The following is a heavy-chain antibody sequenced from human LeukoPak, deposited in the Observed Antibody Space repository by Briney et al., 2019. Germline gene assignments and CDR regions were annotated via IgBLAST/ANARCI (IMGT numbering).Heavy chain of an antibody. J-gene: IGHJ2*01. D-gene: IGHD6-13*01. CDR1: GGTFSSYA. V-gene: IGHV1-24*01. Sequence: ASVTVSCKASGGTFSSYAISWVRQAPGKGLEWMGGFDPEDGETIYAQKFQGRVTMTEDTSTDTAYMELSSLRSEDTAVYYCATESLTRIAGYFDLWGRGTLVTVSS. CDR3: ATESLTRIAGYFDL. CDR2: FDPEDGET.